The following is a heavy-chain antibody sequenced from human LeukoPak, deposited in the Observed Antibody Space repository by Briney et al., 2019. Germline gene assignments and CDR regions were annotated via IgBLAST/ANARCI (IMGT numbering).Heavy chain of an antibody. CDR3: ARAPRLGNYYYYYYMDV. D-gene: IGHD3-16*01. J-gene: IGHJ6*03. CDR1: GFTFSSYG. CDR2: ISYDGSNK. Sequence: PGGSLRLSCAASGFTFSSYGMHWVRQAPGKGLEWVAVISYDGSNKYYADSVKGRFTISRDNSKNTLYLQMNSLRAEDTAVYYCARAPRLGNYYYYYYMDVWGKGTTVTVSS. V-gene: IGHV3-30*03.